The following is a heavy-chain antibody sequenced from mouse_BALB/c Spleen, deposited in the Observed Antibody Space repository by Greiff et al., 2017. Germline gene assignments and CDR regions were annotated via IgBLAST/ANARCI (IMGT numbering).Heavy chain of an antibody. CDR2: IYPGDGDT. CDR1: GYAFSSYW. D-gene: IGHD6-1*01. CDR3: ARGQAMDY. Sequence: VQLQQSGAELVRPGSSVKISCKASGYAFSSYWMNWVKQRPGQGLEWIGQIYPGDGDTNYNGKFKGKATLTADKSSSTAYMQLSSLTSEDSAVYFCARGQAMDYWGQGTSVTVSS. J-gene: IGHJ4*01. V-gene: IGHV1-80*01.